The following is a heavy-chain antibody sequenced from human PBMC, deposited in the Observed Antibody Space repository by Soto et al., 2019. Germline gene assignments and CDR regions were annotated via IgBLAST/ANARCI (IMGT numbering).Heavy chain of an antibody. CDR1: GGSISGAGYS. V-gene: IGHV4-30-2*05. D-gene: IGHD3-3*01. J-gene: IGHJ4*02. CDR3: ARAPVGLDTISYFED. Sequence: SETMSLTCAVSGGSISGAGYSWSWIRQPPGGGLEWIGYIYNGGSTYYRPSLESRMHMSLDATRNHYSLRLTSVTAADTAVYFCARAPVGLDTISYFEDWGEGKLVTVSS. CDR2: IYNGGST.